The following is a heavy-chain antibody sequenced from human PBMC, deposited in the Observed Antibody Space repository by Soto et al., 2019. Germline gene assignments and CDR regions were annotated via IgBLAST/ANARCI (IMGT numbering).Heavy chain of an antibody. D-gene: IGHD3-22*01. J-gene: IGHJ3*01. Sequence: QVHLVQSGAEVKKPGASVKVSCKASGYVFTGYYIHWVRQAPGQGLEWMGWINPKSGGANIAQKFQGWVTLTRVTSISTTYMEVNRLTSNDSAVYYCVRDYYDGSASYGFEFWGQGTPVTVAS. CDR1: GYVFTGYY. V-gene: IGHV1-2*04. CDR3: VRDYYDGSASYGFEF. CDR2: INPKSGGA.